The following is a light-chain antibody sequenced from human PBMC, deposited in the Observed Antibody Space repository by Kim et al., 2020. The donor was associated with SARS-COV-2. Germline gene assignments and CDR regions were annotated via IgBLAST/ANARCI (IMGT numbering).Light chain of an antibody. CDR1: QSVSSN. CDR3: QQNNRSIT. V-gene: IGKV3D-15*01. Sequence: EIVLTQSPVTLSLSPGERATLSCRASQSVSSNLAWYQQKPGHAPRLLIYDASTRATGIPARFSGSGSRTVFTLTISSLQSEDFAVYYWQQNNRSITFGQGTKVEIK. J-gene: IGKJ1*01. CDR2: DAS.